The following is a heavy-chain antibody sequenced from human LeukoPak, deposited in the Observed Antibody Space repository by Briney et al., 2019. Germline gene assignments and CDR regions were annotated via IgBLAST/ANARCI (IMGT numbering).Heavy chain of an antibody. D-gene: IGHD1-26*01. V-gene: IGHV3-21*01. Sequence: GGSLRLSCAASGFTFSSYEMNWVRQAPGKGLEWVSSITSTGSYTFYADSVKGRFTISRDNAKNSLYPQMNSLRAEDTAIYYCARDPYSVSYGDSYYYYMDVWGKGTTVTISS. CDR3: ARDPYSVSYGDSYYYYMDV. CDR2: ITSTGSYT. CDR1: GFTFSSYE. J-gene: IGHJ6*03.